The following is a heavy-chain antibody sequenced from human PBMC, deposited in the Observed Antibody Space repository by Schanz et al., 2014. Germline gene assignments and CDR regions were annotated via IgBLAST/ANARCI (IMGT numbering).Heavy chain of an antibody. CDR2: ISYDGSKK. V-gene: IGHV3-33*08. J-gene: IGHJ2*01. CDR3: ARNRGSGGQNWYFDL. Sequence: VQLLESGGGLVQPGGSLRLSCEASGFMFSSYGMHWVRQAPGKGLEWVGVISYDGSKKSYADSVKGRFTISRDNTKNSLFLQLNSLRADDTAVYYCARNRGSGGQNWYFDLWGRGTLVTVSS. CDR1: GFMFSSYG. D-gene: IGHD1-26*01.